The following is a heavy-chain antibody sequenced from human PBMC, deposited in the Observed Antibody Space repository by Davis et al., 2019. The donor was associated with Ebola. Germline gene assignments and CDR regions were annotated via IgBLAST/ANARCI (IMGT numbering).Heavy chain of an antibody. D-gene: IGHD6-13*01. J-gene: IGHJ4*02. V-gene: IGHV3-23*01. CDR1: GFTFSIFA. CDR3: AKEGQQLVHPPLFDY. Sequence: GGSLRLSCAASGFTFSIFAMTWVRQGPGKGLEWVSTPSVIGVNTYYADSVKGPLTISRDNSKNTLYLQMNSLRAEDTAVYYGAKEGQQLVHPPLFDYWGQGTLVTVSS. CDR2: PSVIGVNT.